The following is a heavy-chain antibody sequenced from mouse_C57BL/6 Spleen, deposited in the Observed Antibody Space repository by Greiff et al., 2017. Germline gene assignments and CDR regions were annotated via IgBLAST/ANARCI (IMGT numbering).Heavy chain of an antibody. CDR2: IDPETGGT. Sequence: VQLQQSGAELVRPGASVTLSCKASGYTFTDYEMHWVKQTPVHGLEWIGAIDPETGGTAYNQKFKGKDILTADKSSSTAYMELRSLTSEDSAVYYCTRRGLLYAMDYWGQGTSVTVSS. J-gene: IGHJ4*01. V-gene: IGHV1-15*01. CDR3: TRRGLLYAMDY. CDR1: GYTFTDYE. D-gene: IGHD2-3*01.